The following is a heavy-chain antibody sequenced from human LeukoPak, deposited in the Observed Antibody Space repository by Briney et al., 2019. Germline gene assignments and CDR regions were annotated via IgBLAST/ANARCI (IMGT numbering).Heavy chain of an antibody. CDR2: ISLSGGDT. J-gene: IGHJ6*02. CDR3: ARGGGMDV. Sequence: SGASLRLSCAASGFTFSNYAMTWVRQAPGKGLEWVSAISLSGGDTYYADSVKGRLSISRDNSKSTLYLQMNSLRAEDTAVYYCARGGGMDVWGQGTTVTVSS. CDR1: GFTFSNYA. V-gene: IGHV3-23*01.